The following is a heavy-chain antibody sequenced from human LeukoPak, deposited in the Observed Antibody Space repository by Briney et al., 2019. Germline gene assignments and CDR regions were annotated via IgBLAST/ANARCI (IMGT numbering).Heavy chain of an antibody. CDR2: ISSSSSYI. CDR1: GFTFSSYS. CDR3: AREPAALYPIDY. J-gene: IGHJ4*02. D-gene: IGHD2-2*01. V-gene: IGHV3-21*01. Sequence: PGGSLRLSCAASGFTFSSYSMNWVRQAPGKGLEWVSSISSSSSYIYYADSVKGRFTISRDNAKNSLYLQMNGLRAEDTAVYYCAREPAALYPIDYWGQGTLVTVSS.